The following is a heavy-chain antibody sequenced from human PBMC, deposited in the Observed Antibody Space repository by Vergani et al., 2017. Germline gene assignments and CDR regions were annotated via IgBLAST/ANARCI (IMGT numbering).Heavy chain of an antibody. Sequence: EVQLVESGGGLVQPGRSLRLSCAASGFTFDDYAMHWVRQAPGKGLEWVSGISWNSGSIGYADSVKGRFTISRDNAKNSLYLQMNSLRAEDTALYYCAKRRPIQLWYDFDYWGQGTLVTVSS. CDR3: AKRRPIQLWYDFDY. CDR2: ISWNSGSI. D-gene: IGHD5-18*01. J-gene: IGHJ4*02. CDR1: GFTFDDYA. V-gene: IGHV3-9*01.